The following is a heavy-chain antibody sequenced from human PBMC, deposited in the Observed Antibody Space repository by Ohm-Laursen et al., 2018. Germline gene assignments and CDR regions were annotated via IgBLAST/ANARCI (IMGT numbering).Heavy chain of an antibody. CDR3: ARVAVGTYGYGDY. J-gene: IGHJ4*02. CDR2: INAQNSHI. V-gene: IGHV3-21*01. D-gene: IGHD3-16*01. Sequence: SLRLSCAASPLSFSGDSMNWVRQAPGKGLEWVSYINAQNSHIYYADSVKGRFTISRDNAKNTLFLQMNSLRGDDTAVYYCARVAVGTYGYGDYWGQGTLVTVSS. CDR1: PLSFSGDS.